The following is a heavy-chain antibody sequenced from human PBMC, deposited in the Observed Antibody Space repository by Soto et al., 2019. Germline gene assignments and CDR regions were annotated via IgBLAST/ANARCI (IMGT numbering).Heavy chain of an antibody. CDR3: ADSWLPTSY. V-gene: IGHV3-74*01. J-gene: IGHJ4*02. Sequence: GGSLRLSCAASGFMFSDYAMDWVRQAPGKGLEWVSRISPDGRTTTYADSVKGRFTISRDNAKSTLYLQMNSLTVEDGAVYYCADSWLPTSYWGPGTLVTVSS. D-gene: IGHD3-10*01. CDR2: ISPDGRTT. CDR1: GFMFSDYA.